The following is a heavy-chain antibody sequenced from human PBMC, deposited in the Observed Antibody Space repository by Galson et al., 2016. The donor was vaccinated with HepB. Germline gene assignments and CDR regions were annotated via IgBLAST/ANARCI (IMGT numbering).Heavy chain of an antibody. D-gene: IGHD6-19*01. J-gene: IGHJ4*02. V-gene: IGHV1-18*04. CDR1: GYIFTNHA. CDR2: IDTKNGNT. CDR3: ARDLVDSSGWVDY. Sequence: SVKVSCKASGYIFTNHAFSWVRQAPGQSLEWMGWIDTKNGNTVYARKLQGRVTMTTDTSTNTAYMELTSLRSDDTAVYYCARDLVDSSGWVDYWGQGTLVTVPS.